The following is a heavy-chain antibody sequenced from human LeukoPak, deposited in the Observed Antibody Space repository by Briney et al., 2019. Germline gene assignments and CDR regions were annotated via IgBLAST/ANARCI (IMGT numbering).Heavy chain of an antibody. Sequence: SETLSLTCTVSGGSISSSSYYWGWIRQPPGKGLEWIGSIYYSGSTYYNPSLKSRVTISVDTSKNQSSLKLSSVTAADTAVYYCARELHSGSYYFDYWGQGILVTVSS. CDR2: IYYSGST. D-gene: IGHD1-26*01. CDR1: GGSISSSSYY. CDR3: ARELHSGSYYFDY. J-gene: IGHJ4*02. V-gene: IGHV4-39*07.